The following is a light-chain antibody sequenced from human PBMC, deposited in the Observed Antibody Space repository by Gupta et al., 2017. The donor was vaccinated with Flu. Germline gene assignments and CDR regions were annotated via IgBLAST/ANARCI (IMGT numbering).Light chain of an antibody. CDR3: SSYTSSSSYV. Sequence: QSARPQPASVSGAPGQSITISCTGTSRDVCGYNCVSWYPPHQGTAPKLMIYEVSNRTAGASSRFSGSEAGNTASLTISGPQAEDDADYYGSSYTSSSSYVFGTGTKVTVL. CDR1: SRDVCGYNC. CDR2: EVS. J-gene: IGLJ1*01. V-gene: IGLV2-14*01.